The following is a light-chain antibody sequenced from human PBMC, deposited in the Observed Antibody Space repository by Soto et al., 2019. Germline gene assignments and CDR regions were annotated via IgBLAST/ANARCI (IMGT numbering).Light chain of an antibody. J-gene: IGKJ2*01. V-gene: IGKV1-6*01. Sequence: AIQMTQSPSSLSASVGDRVTITCRASQGIKNDVGWYQQKPGKAPKLLIYAASSLQSGVPPRFSGSGSGTDFTLTISSLPPEDFATYYCLQDYNYPYTFGQGTKVDIK. CDR1: QGIKND. CDR3: LQDYNYPYT. CDR2: AAS.